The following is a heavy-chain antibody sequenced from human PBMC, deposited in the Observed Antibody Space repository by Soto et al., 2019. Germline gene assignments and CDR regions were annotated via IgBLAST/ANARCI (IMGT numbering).Heavy chain of an antibody. J-gene: IGHJ4*02. Sequence: SVKVSCKASGGTFSSYAISWVRQAPGQGLEWMGGIIPIFGTANYAQKFQGRVTITADESTSTAYMELSSLRSEDTAVYYCARVSSGYDSSGYDFDYWGQGTLVTVSS. V-gene: IGHV1-69*13. CDR1: GGTFSSYA. CDR2: IIPIFGTA. D-gene: IGHD3-22*01. CDR3: ARVSSGYDSSGYDFDY.